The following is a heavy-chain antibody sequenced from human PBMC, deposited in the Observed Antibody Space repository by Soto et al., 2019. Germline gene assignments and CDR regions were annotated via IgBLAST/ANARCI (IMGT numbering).Heavy chain of an antibody. D-gene: IGHD5-18*01. CDR1: GGSISSSNW. Sequence: SETLARTCAVSGGSISSSNWWSWFRQPPWKGLEWIGEIYHSGSTNYNPSLKSRVTISVDKSKNKFSMKLSSVTAADTAVYYWATGGDQDMVTTLYGMLDYWGQGTLVTVSS. V-gene: IGHV4-4*02. CDR3: ATGGDQDMVTTLYGMLDY. CDR2: IYHSGST. J-gene: IGHJ4*02.